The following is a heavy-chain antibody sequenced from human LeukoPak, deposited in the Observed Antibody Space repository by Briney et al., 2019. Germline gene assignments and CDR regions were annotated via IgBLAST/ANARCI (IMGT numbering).Heavy chain of an antibody. CDR3: ARDDYGGNSGLFDY. D-gene: IGHD4-23*01. J-gene: IGHJ4*02. CDR2: ISAYNGNT. Sequence: ASVKVSCKASGYTFTSYGISWVRQAPGQGLEWMGWISAYNGNTNYAQKLQGRVTMTTDTSTSTAYMDLRSLRSDDTAVYYCARDDYGGNSGLFDYWGQGTLVTVSS. V-gene: IGHV1-18*01. CDR1: GYTFTSYG.